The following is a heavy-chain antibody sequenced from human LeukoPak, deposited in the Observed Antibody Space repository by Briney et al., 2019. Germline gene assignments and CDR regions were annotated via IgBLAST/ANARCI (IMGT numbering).Heavy chain of an antibody. CDR3: ARSGGHDAFDI. CDR2: TYYRSKWYN. CDR1: GDSVSSYSAA. Sequence: SQTLSLTSAISGDSVSSYSAAWSWIRQSPSRGLEWLGRTYYRSKWYNDCAVSVKSRITINPDTSKNQFSLQLTSVTPEDTAVYYCARSGGHDAFDIWGQGTMVTVSS. D-gene: IGHD4-23*01. J-gene: IGHJ3*02. V-gene: IGHV6-1*01.